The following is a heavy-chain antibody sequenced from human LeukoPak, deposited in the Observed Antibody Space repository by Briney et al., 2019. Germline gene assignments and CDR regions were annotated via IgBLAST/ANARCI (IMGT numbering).Heavy chain of an antibody. Sequence: SETLSLTCTVSGGSISSYYWNWIRQPPGKRLEWIGYIYYSGFTNYNPSLKSRVTISVDTSKNQFSLKLSSVTAADTAVYYCARARSTYYYDSSGYVLDYWGQGTLVTVSS. CDR3: ARARSTYYYDSSGYVLDY. J-gene: IGHJ4*02. CDR1: GGSISSYY. CDR2: IYYSGFT. D-gene: IGHD3-22*01. V-gene: IGHV4-59*01.